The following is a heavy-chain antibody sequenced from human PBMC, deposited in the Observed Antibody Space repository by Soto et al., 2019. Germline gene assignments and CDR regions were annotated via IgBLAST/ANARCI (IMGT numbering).Heavy chain of an antibody. D-gene: IGHD2-2*01. J-gene: IGHJ6*02. CDR2: IDPSDSYT. V-gene: IGHV5-10-1*01. Sequence: GESLKISCKGSGYSFTSYWISWVRQMPGKGLEWMGRIDPSDSYTNYSPSFQGHVTISADKSISTAYLQWSSLKASDTAMYYCARPARYCSSTSCLYYYYGMDVWGQGTTVTVSS. CDR1: GYSFTSYW. CDR3: ARPARYCSSTSCLYYYYGMDV.